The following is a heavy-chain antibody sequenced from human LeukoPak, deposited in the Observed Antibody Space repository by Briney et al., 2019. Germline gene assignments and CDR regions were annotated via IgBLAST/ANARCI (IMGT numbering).Heavy chain of an antibody. Sequence: QAGGSLRLSCAASGFTVSSNYMSWVRQAPGKGLEWVSVIYSGGSTYYADSVKGRFTISRDNSKNTLYLQMNSLRAEDTAVYYCAKDLSYSSSWYFGWFDPWGQGTLVTVSS. D-gene: IGHD6-13*01. CDR1: GFTVSSNY. CDR2: IYSGGST. CDR3: AKDLSYSSSWYFGWFDP. J-gene: IGHJ5*02. V-gene: IGHV3-53*01.